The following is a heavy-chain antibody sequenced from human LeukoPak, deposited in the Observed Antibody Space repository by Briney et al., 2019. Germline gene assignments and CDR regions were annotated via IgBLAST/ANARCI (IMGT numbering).Heavy chain of an antibody. Sequence: GGSLRLSSAASGFTFRSYSMNWVRQGPGKGLEWVSSISSSSSYIYYADSVKCRFTISRDNAKNSLYLQMNSLRAEDTAVYYCAREPPDCYGSAGDAFDIWGQGTMVTVSS. CDR3: AREPPDCYGSAGDAFDI. V-gene: IGHV3-21*01. J-gene: IGHJ3*02. CDR2: ISSSSSYI. D-gene: IGHD2-21*01. CDR1: GFTFRSYS.